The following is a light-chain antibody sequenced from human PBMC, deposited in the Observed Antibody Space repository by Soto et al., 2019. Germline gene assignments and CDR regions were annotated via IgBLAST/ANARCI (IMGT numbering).Light chain of an antibody. CDR1: SSNIGTNY. CDR3: ATWDDSLRGVV. V-gene: IGLV1-47*01. CDR2: TNN. J-gene: IGLJ2*01. Sequence: QSVLTQPPSASGTPGQRVTISCSGSSSNIGTNYVYWYQQLPGTAPKLLIYTNNQRPSGVPGRISGSKSGTSASLAFSGLRSEDEADYYCATWDDSLRGVVFGGGTKLTVL.